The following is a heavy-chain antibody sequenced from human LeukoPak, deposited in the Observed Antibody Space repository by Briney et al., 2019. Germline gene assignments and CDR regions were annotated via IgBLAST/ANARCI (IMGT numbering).Heavy chain of an antibody. CDR2: IYHSGGT. D-gene: IGHD5-24*01. CDR3: ARGGSRDGYSTDY. V-gene: IGHV4-4*02. J-gene: IGHJ4*02. Sequence: PSETLSLTCAVSGGSVSSSSWWSWVRQPPGKGLEWIGEIYHSGGTNYNPSLKSRVTISVDTSKNQFSLKLSSVTAADTAVYYCARGGSRDGYSTDYWGQGTLVTVSS. CDR1: GGSVSSSSW.